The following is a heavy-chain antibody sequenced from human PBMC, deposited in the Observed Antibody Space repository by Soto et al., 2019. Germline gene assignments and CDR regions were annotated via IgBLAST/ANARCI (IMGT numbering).Heavy chain of an antibody. Sequence: QVQLVQSGAEVKKPGSSVKVSCKTSGVSFNNNGIGWVRQAPGHGLEWMGGVSPPFRTSNYTRKFQGRISITADAATGTLNNKLSTLTSDDTAQYYCARVLYYGSGSHSPYGMEVWGQGTTVTVSS. CDR1: GVSFNNNG. J-gene: IGHJ6*02. CDR3: ARVLYYGSGSHSPYGMEV. D-gene: IGHD3-10*01. V-gene: IGHV1-69*01. CDR2: VSPPFRTS.